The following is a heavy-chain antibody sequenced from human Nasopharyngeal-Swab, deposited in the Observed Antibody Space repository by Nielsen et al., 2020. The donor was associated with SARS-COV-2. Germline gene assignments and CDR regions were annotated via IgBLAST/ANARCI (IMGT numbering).Heavy chain of an antibody. J-gene: IGHJ3*02. CDR2: VVPEDGEP. V-gene: IGHV1-24*01. D-gene: IGHD3-3*01. Sequence: ASVNVSCKVSGYTLTVLPIHWVRQAPGKGLEWMGTVVPEDGEPIYAQNFQGRVTMTEDTSTYTAYLGLSSLRSEDTAVYYCASEGSGVFGVVIYAFDIWGPGTLVTVSS. CDR1: GYTLTVLP. CDR3: ASEGSGVFGVVIYAFDI.